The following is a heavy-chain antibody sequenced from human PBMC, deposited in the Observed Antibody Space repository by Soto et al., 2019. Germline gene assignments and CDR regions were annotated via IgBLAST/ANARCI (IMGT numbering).Heavy chain of an antibody. CDR3: ARDGEGEAAAAMVY. Sequence: ASVKVSCKASGYTITCCALHWVRQAPGQRPEWMAWINAGDGDTRYSQNFQDRLTIIRDTSANTAYMELSNLRSEDTAVYYCARDGEGEAAAAMVYWGQGTLVTVSS. J-gene: IGHJ4*02. CDR2: INAGDGDT. V-gene: IGHV1-3*01. D-gene: IGHD6-13*01. CDR1: GYTITCCA.